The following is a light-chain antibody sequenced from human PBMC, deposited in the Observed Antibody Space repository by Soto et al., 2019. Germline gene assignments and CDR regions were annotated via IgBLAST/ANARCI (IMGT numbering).Light chain of an antibody. J-gene: IGLJ1*01. CDR2: DVS. CDR3: SSYTGGSNHV. V-gene: IGLV2-14*03. Sequence: QSALTQPASASGSRGQSVTISCTGTSSDVGAYNFVSWYQQHPGKLPKLMIFDVSRRPSGVSDRFSGSKSGNTASLTISGLHGEDDGDYYCSSYTGGSNHVFGSGTKLTVL. CDR1: SSDVGAYNF.